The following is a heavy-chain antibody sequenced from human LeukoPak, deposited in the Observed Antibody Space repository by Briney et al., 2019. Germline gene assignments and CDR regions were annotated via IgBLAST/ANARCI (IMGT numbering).Heavy chain of an antibody. Sequence: SCKASGYTFTHYAMHWVRQTPGKGLEWVAVIFYDGTIQYYSDSVRGRLIVSRDNPKNTLYLQMNSLRAEDTAVYYCARDPRGPAGYDSPARDTFDYWGQGTLVTVSS. V-gene: IGHV3-30*03. D-gene: IGHD3-22*01. CDR2: IFYDGTIQ. CDR3: ARDPRGPAGYDSPARDTFDY. CDR1: GYTFTHYA. J-gene: IGHJ4*02.